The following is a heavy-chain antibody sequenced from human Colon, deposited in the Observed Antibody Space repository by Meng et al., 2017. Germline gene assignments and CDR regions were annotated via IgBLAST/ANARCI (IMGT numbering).Heavy chain of an antibody. CDR1: GFTFSRYA. D-gene: IGHD6-13*01. Sequence: EVQLLESGGGLVQPGGSLILSCADSGFTFSRYAMSWFRQAPGKGLEWVSAISDGGIDTFYADSVKGRFTISRDNSRNALYLQVDSLRVEDTALYYCARRIEAVGIRCFDLWGRGTLVTVSS. CDR3: ARRIEAVGIRCFDL. V-gene: IGHV3-23*01. CDR2: ISDGGIDT. J-gene: IGHJ2*01.